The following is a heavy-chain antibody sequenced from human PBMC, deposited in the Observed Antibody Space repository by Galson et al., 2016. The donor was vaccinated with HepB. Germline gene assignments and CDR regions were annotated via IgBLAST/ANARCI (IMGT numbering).Heavy chain of an antibody. CDR3: ARAAIIPGARMVFDP. D-gene: IGHD2-2*01. Sequence: SETLSLTCAVSGASINSSNWWTWVRQAPGKGLEWFGEIYHTGTSNNNPFLSSRFTLSVDKSRNQISLNVTSVTAADTAVYYCARAAIIPGARMVFDPWGQGILVTVSS. J-gene: IGHJ5*02. CDR2: IYHTGTS. V-gene: IGHV4-4*02. CDR1: GASINSSNW.